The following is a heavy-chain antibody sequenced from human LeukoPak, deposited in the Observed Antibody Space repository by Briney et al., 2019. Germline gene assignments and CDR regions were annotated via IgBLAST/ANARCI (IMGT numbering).Heavy chain of an antibody. J-gene: IGHJ5*02. V-gene: IGHV3-33*01. D-gene: IGHD3-10*01. Sequence: GRSLRLSCAASGFTFSSYGMHWVRQAPGKGLEWVAVIWYDGSNKYYADSVKGRFTISRDNSKNTLYLQMNSLRAEDTAVYYCAREVSITMVRGGLWFDPWGQGTLVTVSS. CDR2: IWYDGSNK. CDR3: AREVSITMVRGGLWFDP. CDR1: GFTFSSYG.